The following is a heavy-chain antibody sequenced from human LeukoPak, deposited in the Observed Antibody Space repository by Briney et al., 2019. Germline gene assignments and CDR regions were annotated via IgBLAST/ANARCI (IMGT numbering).Heavy chain of an antibody. CDR1: GYGFTSDC. CDR2: IYPDACGP. V-gene: IGHV5-51*01. Sequence: GVSLQISCQVSGYGFTSDCIGWVRRMPAKGLEWMGIIYPDACGPTYSPSFQGQVTISVDKSINTAYMQWSRLQASDTAMYYCGMSGDRVPLQDDVFDVWGQGTMVTVST. CDR3: GMSGDRVPLQDDVFDV. J-gene: IGHJ3*01. D-gene: IGHD1-26*01.